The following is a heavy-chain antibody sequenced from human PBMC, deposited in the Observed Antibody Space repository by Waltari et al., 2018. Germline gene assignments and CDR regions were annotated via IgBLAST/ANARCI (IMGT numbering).Heavy chain of an antibody. V-gene: IGHV4-31*03. J-gene: IGHJ5*02. CDR2: IYYSGST. D-gene: IGHD3-10*02. Sequence: QVQLQESGPGLVKPSQTLSLTCTVSGGSISSGGYYWSWIRQHPGKGLEGIGYIYYSGSTYYTPSLKSRFTISVDTAKNQFPLKLSPVTAADTAVYYWARGAMVGGGWFDPWGQGTLVTVSS. CDR1: GGSISSGGYY. CDR3: ARGAMVGGGWFDP.